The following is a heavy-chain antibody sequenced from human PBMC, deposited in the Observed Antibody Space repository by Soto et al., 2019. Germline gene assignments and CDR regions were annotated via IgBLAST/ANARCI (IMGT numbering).Heavy chain of an antibody. CDR1: GGIFSTYA. J-gene: IGHJ4*02. V-gene: IGHV1-69*01. Sequence: QVQLVQSGAEVKKPGSSVKVSCKASGGIFSTYAISWLRQAPGQGLEWMGGILPLFGTPNYAQRFQGRVNITADESTSTAYMALSRLRSEDTAVYYCARDRDDYGSGNYYNRIDFWGQGTLVTVSS. CDR3: ARDRDDYGSGNYYNRIDF. D-gene: IGHD3-10*01. CDR2: ILPLFGTP.